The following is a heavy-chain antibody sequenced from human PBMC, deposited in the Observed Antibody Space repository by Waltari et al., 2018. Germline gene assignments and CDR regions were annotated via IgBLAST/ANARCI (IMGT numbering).Heavy chain of an antibody. CDR2: IYPGDSDT. V-gene: IGHV5-51*01. D-gene: IGHD3-22*01. CDR1: GYSFTSYW. Sequence: EVQLVQSGAEVKKPGESLKISCKGSGYSFTSYWIGWVRQMPGKGLEWMGIIYPGDSDTRYSPSFQGQVTISADKSISTAYLQWSSLKASDTAMYYCARYYYDSSGYRRDYYYGMDVWGQGTTVTVSS. CDR3: ARYYYDSSGYRRDYYYGMDV. J-gene: IGHJ6*02.